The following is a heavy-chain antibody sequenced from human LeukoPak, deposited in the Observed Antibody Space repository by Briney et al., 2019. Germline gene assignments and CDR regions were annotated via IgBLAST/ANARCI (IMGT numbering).Heavy chain of an antibody. Sequence: PSETLSLTCTVSGGSFSSYYWSWIRQPAGKGLEWIGRIYTSGSTNYNSSLKSRVTMSVDTSKNQVSLKLSSVTAADTAVYFCAFKSHRIGYYGEDNYYGLDVWGQGTTVTVSS. CDR2: IYTSGST. J-gene: IGHJ6*02. CDR1: GGSFSSYY. CDR3: AFKSHRIGYYGEDNYYGLDV. V-gene: IGHV4-4*07. D-gene: IGHD3-3*01.